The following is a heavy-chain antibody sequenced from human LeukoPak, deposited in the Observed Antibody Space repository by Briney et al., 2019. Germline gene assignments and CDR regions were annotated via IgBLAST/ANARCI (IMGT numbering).Heavy chain of an antibody. CDR2: ITGSGGST. J-gene: IGHJ4*02. V-gene: IGHV3-23*01. Sequence: GESLRLSCAASGFTFSSYAMSWVRQAPGEGLEWVSTITGSGGSTYYADSVKGRFTISRDNSKNTLDLQMNSLRAEDTAVYYCAKYLRYLDYWGQGTLVTVSS. CDR3: AKYLRYLDY. CDR1: GFTFSSYA. D-gene: IGHD2-8*01.